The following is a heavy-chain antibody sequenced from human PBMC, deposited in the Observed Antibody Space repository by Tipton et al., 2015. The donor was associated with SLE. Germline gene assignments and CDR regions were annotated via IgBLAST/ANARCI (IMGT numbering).Heavy chain of an antibody. Sequence: TLSLTCTVSGGSISSYYWSWIRQPTGKGLEWIGYIYYSGSTNYNPSLKSRVTISVDTSTNQFSLKLRPVTAADTAVYYCARGNPRIAARPLYYYYMDVWGKGTTVTVSS. V-gene: IGHV4-59*01. CDR3: ARGNPRIAARPLYYYYMDV. D-gene: IGHD6-6*01. CDR1: GGSISSYY. J-gene: IGHJ6*03. CDR2: IYYSGST.